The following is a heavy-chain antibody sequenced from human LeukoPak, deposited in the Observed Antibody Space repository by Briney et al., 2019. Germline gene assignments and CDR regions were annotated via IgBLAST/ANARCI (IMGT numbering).Heavy chain of an antibody. J-gene: IGHJ4*02. CDR1: GYTLTELS. Sequence: ASVKVSCKVSGYTLTELSMHWVRQAPGKGLEWMGGFDPEDGETIYAQKFQGRVTMTEDTSTDTAYMELSSLRSEDTAVYYCATAVGRDILTGYQFDYWGQGTLVTVSS. V-gene: IGHV1-24*01. D-gene: IGHD3-9*01. CDR3: ATAVGRDILTGYQFDY. CDR2: FDPEDGET.